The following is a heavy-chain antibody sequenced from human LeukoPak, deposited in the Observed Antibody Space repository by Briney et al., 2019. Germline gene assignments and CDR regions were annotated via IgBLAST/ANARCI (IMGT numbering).Heavy chain of an antibody. CDR2: FDPEDGET. Sequence: ASVKVSCKVSGYTLTELSMHWVRQAPGKGLEWMGGFDPEDGETIYAQKFQGRVTMTEDTSTDTAYMELGSLRSEDTAVYYCATDRVLWFGESHHWFDPWGQGTLVTVSS. D-gene: IGHD3-10*01. CDR3: ATDRVLWFGESHHWFDP. J-gene: IGHJ5*02. CDR1: GYTLTELS. V-gene: IGHV1-24*01.